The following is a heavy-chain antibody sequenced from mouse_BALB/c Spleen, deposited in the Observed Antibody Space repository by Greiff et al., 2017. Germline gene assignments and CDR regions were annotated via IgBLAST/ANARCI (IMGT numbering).Heavy chain of an antibody. D-gene: IGHD1-1*01. CDR2: INSNGGST. CDR3: ARLLRNYYAMDY. Sequence: EVKLVESGGGLVQPGGSLKLSCAASGFTFSSYGMSWVRQTPDKRLELVATINSNGGSTYYPDSVKGRFTISRDNAKNTLYLQMSSLKSEDTAMYYCARLLRNYYAMDYWGQGTSVTVSS. J-gene: IGHJ4*01. CDR1: GFTFSSYG. V-gene: IGHV5-6-3*01.